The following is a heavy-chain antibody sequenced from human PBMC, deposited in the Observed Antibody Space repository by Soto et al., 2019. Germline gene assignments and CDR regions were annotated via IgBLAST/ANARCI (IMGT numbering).Heavy chain of an antibody. V-gene: IGHV4-31*03. Sequence: QVQLQESGPGLVKPSQTLSLTCTVSGGSISSGGYYWSWIRQHPGKGLEWIGYIYYSGSTYYNPSLKGRVTIAGGTAKNQFSPKVGSFAAPGTGVYYLARRLFVRKAAAGTLHPLGQGTPVTVSS. D-gene: IGHD6-13*01. J-gene: IGHJ5*02. CDR2: IYYSGST. CDR1: GGSISSGGYY. CDR3: ARRLFVRKAAAGTLHP.